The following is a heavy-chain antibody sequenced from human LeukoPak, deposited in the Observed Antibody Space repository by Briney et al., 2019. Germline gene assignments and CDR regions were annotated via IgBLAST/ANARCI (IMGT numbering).Heavy chain of an antibody. CDR3: TRFRWLQHPFDY. CDR2: ISSSSSYI. CDR1: GFTFSSYS. J-gene: IGHJ4*02. Sequence: GGSLRLSCAASGFTFSSYSMNWVRQAPGKGLEWVSSISSSSSYIYYADSVKGRFTISRDDSKSIAYLQMNSLKTEDTAVYYCTRFRWLQHPFDYWGQGTLVTVSS. D-gene: IGHD5-24*01. V-gene: IGHV3-21*03.